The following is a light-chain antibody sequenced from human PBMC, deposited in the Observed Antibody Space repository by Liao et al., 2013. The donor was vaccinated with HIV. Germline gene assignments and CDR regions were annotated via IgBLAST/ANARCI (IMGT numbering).Light chain of an antibody. Sequence: SYELTQPPSVSVSPGQTARITCSGDALPKQYAYWYQQKPGQAPVVVIYKDSERRSGIPERFSGSNSGNTATLTISGTQAMDEADYYCQAWDSSTVWVFGGGTKLTVL. CDR1: ALPKQY. CDR2: KDS. V-gene: IGLV3-25*02. J-gene: IGLJ3*02. CDR3: QAWDSSTVWV.